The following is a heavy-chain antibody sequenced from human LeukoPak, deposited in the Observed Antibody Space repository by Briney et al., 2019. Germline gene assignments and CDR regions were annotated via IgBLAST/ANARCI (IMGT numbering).Heavy chain of an antibody. D-gene: IGHD1-26*01. V-gene: IGHV4-39*01. CDR2: LYYSGRN. CDR1: SGSISSSSFY. Sequence: PSETLSLTCTVSSGSISSSSFYWGWVRQPPGKGLESIGKLYYSGRNYYNPSLKSRFTISLDTSKNQFSLKLISVTAADTAVYYCARSRVGPTDGAGFDYWGQGTLVTVSS. J-gene: IGHJ4*02. CDR3: ARSRVGPTDGAGFDY.